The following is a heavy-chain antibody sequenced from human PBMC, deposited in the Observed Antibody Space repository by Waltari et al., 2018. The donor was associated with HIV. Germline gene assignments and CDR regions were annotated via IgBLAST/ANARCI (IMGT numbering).Heavy chain of an antibody. CDR3: AREMATVYVDY. Sequence: EVQLVESGGGLVKPGGSLRLSCAASGFTFSSYIMNWVRPAPGKGLEWVSSIASSSSSYIYYAESVRGRFTISRDNAKNSLYLQMSSLRAEDTAVYYCAREMATVYVDYWGQGTLVTVSP. J-gene: IGHJ4*02. CDR1: GFTFSSYI. D-gene: IGHD5-12*01. CDR2: IASSSSSYI. V-gene: IGHV3-21*01.